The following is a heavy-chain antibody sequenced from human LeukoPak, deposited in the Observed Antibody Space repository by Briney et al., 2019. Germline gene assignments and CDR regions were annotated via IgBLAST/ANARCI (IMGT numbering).Heavy chain of an antibody. CDR2: ISADSGHT. CDR3: ARMDSNGYNKKYYFDY. V-gene: IGHV1-18*01. D-gene: IGHD3-22*01. Sequence: ASVKVSCKASGYIFSSYGINWVRQAPGQGLEWMGWISADSGHTNYAQRFQGRVTMTTATSTSTAYMELRSLRSDDTAVYYCARMDSNGYNKKYYFDYWGQGTLDAVSS. J-gene: IGHJ4*02. CDR1: GYIFSSYG.